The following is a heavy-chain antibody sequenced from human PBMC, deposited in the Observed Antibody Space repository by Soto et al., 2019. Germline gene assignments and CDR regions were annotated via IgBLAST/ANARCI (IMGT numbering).Heavy chain of an antibody. V-gene: IGHV4-4*07. CDR2: IYSSGST. CDR3: ARDSPVPVVGTYYYYGIDV. D-gene: IGHD1-1*01. CDR1: GGSISSYY. J-gene: IGHJ6*02. Sequence: SETLSLTCAVSGGSISSYYWSWIRQPAGKGLEWIGRIYSSGSTNYNPSLKSRVTMSVDTSKNQFSLKVSSVTAADTAVYYCARDSPVPVVGTYYYYGIDVWGHGTTVTVS.